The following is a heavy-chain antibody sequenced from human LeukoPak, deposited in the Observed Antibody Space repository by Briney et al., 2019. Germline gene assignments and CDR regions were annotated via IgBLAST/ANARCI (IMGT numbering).Heavy chain of an antibody. CDR3: AKDRTRQAY. CDR2: IKEDGSDK. D-gene: IGHD3-3*01. Sequence: GGSLRLSCAASGFTFSNYWMSWVRQTPGKGLEWVANIKEDGSDKYYVDSLKGRFTISRDNAKNSLYLQTNSLRAEDTAVYYCAKDRTRQAYWGQGTLVTVSS. CDR1: GFTFSNYW. J-gene: IGHJ4*02. V-gene: IGHV3-7*03.